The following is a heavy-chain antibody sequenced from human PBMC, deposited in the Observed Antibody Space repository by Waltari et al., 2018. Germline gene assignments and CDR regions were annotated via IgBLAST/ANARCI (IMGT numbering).Heavy chain of an antibody. CDR3: ARVLLGCSYTSCYLDN. D-gene: IGHD2-2*01. Sequence: QVQLQESGPGLVKPSGTLSLTCAVSGDSISRSDWWNWVRQSPGKGLGWIGEISHYGTTKYNPSLKSRVTISLDTSKNPFSLNLSSVTAADTAVYYCARVLLGCSYTSCYLDNWGPGTLVTVSP. J-gene: IGHJ4*02. CDR1: GDSISRSDW. CDR2: ISHYGTT. V-gene: IGHV4-4*02.